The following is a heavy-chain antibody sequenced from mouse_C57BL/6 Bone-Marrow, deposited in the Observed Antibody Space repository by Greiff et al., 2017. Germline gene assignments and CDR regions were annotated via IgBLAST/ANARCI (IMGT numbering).Heavy chain of an antibody. CDR1: GFTFSDYG. CDR2: ISNLAYSI. CDR3: ARQDYGSTWYFDV. J-gene: IGHJ1*03. V-gene: IGHV5-15*01. D-gene: IGHD1-1*01. Sequence: EVHLVESGGGLVQPGGSLKLSCAASGFTFSDYGMAWVRQAPRKGPEGVAFISNLAYSIYYADTVTGRFTISRENAKNTLYLEMSSLRSEDTAMYYCARQDYGSTWYFDVWGTGTTVTVSS.